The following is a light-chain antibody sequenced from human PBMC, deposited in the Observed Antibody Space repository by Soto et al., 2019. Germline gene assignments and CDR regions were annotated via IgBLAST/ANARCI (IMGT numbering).Light chain of an antibody. Sequence: QSVLTQPPSVSGAPGQRVTISCTGSSSNIGAGYDVHWYQQLPGTAPKLLIYGNSNRPSGVPDRFSGSKSGTSASLAITGRQAEDEADYYCQYYDSRLSGLGFGTGTKLTVL. CDR1: SSNIGAGYD. J-gene: IGLJ1*01. V-gene: IGLV1-40*01. CDR2: GNS. CDR3: QYYDSRLSGLG.